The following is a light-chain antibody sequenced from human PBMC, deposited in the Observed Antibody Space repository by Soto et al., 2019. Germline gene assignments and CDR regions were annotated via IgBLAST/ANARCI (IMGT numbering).Light chain of an antibody. CDR2: EVN. Sequence: QSALTQPASVSGSPGQSITISCTGTSSNVGSYKLVSWYQQHPGKAPKLMIFEVNKRPSGVSNRFSGSKSGNTASLTIYGLKVEDEADYYCCSSGGSPTYVFGTGTKVTV. CDR3: CSSGGSPTYV. CDR1: SSNVGSYKL. V-gene: IGLV2-23*02. J-gene: IGLJ1*01.